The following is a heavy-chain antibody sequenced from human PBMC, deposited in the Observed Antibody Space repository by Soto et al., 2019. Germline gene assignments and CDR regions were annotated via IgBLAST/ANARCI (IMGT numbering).Heavy chain of an antibody. CDR2: INPSGGST. CDR3: ATSATYYDFWSGYYTGAQNYYGMDV. D-gene: IGHD3-3*01. V-gene: IGHV1-46*01. CDR1: GYTFTSYY. Sequence: ASVKVSCKASGYTFTSYYMHWVRQAPGQGLEWMGIINPSGGSTSYAQKFQGRVTMTRDTSTSTVYMELSSLRSEDTAVYYCATSATYYDFWSGYYTGAQNYYGMDVWGQGTKVTVS. J-gene: IGHJ6*02.